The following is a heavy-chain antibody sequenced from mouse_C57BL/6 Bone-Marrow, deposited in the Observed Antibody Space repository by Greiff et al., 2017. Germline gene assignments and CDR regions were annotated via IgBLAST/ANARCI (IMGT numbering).Heavy chain of an antibody. Sequence: EVQLQQSGAELVRPGASVKLSCTASGFNIKDDYMHWVKQRPEQGLEWIGWIDPENGDTAYASKFQGKATITADTSSNTAYLQLSSLTAEDTAVYYCTTGYYYYARDDWGQGTSVTVAS. D-gene: IGHD1-1*01. J-gene: IGHJ4*01. CDR3: TTGYYYYARDD. CDR2: IDPENGDT. V-gene: IGHV14-4*01. CDR1: GFNIKDDY.